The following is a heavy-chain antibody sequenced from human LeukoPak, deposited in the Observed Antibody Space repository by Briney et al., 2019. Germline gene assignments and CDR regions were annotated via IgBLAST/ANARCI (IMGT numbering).Heavy chain of an antibody. D-gene: IGHD3-22*01. V-gene: IGHV4-39*07. CDR2: IYYSGST. Sequence: SETLSLTCTVSGCSISSSSYYWGWIRQPPGRGLEWIGRIYYSGSTYYNPSLKSRVTISADTSKNQFSLKLSSVTAADTAVYYCARDNMILVGFDIWGQGTMVTVSS. J-gene: IGHJ3*02. CDR1: GCSISSSSYY. CDR3: ARDNMILVGFDI.